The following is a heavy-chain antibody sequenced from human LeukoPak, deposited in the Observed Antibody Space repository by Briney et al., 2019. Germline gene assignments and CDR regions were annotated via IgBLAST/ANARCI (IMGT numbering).Heavy chain of an antibody. CDR1: GFSFSSYG. Sequence: GGSLRLSCAGSGFSFSSYGMHWVRQAPGKGLEWMAFIRSDGSNKYYADSVKGRFTISRDNSKNTMYLQMNSLRAEDTAVYYCAKDGRQRKTYFYGSGSANAFDIWGQGTMVTVSS. D-gene: IGHD3-10*01. CDR3: AKDGRQRKTYFYGSGSANAFDI. J-gene: IGHJ3*02. CDR2: IRSDGSNK. V-gene: IGHV3-30*02.